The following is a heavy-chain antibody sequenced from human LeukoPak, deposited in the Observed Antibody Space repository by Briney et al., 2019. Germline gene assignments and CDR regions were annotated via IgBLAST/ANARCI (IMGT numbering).Heavy chain of an antibody. V-gene: IGHV3-21*01. CDR2: ISSSSSYI. Sequence: PGGSLRLSCAASGFTFSSYSMNWVRQAPGKGLEWVSSISSSSSYIYYADSVKGRFTISRDNSKNTLYLQMNSLRAEDTAVYYCARLNRVAATVVFDYWGQGTLVTVSS. CDR1: GFTFSSYS. CDR3: ARLNRVAATVVFDY. J-gene: IGHJ4*02. D-gene: IGHD2-15*01.